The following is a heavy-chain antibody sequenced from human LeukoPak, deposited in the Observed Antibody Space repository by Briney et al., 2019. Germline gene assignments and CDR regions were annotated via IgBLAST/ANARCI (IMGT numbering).Heavy chain of an antibody. CDR2: ISSSGSTI. CDR3: ARETTVVTSTSDY. CDR1: GFTFSDYY. J-gene: IGHJ4*02. Sequence: GGSLRLSCAAPGFTFSDYYMSWIRQAPGKGLEWVSYISSSGSTIYYADSVKGRFTISRDNAKNSLYLQMNSLRAEDTAVYYCARETTVVTSTSDYWGKGTLVTVSS. V-gene: IGHV3-11*01. D-gene: IGHD4-23*01.